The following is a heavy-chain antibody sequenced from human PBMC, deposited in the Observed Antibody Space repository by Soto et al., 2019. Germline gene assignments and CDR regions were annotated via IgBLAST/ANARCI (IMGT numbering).Heavy chain of an antibody. D-gene: IGHD2-2*01. CDR1: GGSISSGGYY. CDR3: ARDNPAGLGMDV. J-gene: IGHJ6*02. V-gene: IGHV4-31*02. Sequence: GPGPWPPSETLSLTCTVSGGSISSGGYYWSWIRQHPGKGLEWIGYIYYSGSTYYNPSLKSRVTISVDTSKNQFSLKLSSVTAADTAVYYCARDNPAGLGMDVWCPGPTVTVAS. CDR2: IYYSGST.